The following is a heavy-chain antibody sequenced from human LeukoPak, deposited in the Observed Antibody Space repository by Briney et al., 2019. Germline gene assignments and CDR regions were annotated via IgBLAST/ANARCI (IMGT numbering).Heavy chain of an antibody. CDR2: IYQSGST. CDR1: GYSIRNGYN. CDR3: ARDSGYSSSRDDY. J-gene: IGHJ4*02. V-gene: IGHV4-38-2*02. Sequence: SETLSLTCTVSGYSIRNGYNWGWIRLSPGRGLEWLGSIYQSGSTYDNPSLKSRVTISVDTSKNQFSLKLSSVTAADTAVYYCARDSGYSSSRDDYWGQGTLVTVSS. D-gene: IGHD6-13*01.